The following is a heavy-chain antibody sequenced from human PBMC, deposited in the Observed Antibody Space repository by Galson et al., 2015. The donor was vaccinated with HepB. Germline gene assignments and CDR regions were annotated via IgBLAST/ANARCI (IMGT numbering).Heavy chain of an antibody. CDR3: ARSGSS. CDR1: GYTFTSYD. D-gene: IGHD3-10*01. V-gene: IGHV1-69*13. J-gene: IGHJ4*02. Sequence: SVKVSCKASGYTFTSYDINWVRQATGQGLEWMGGIIPIFGIANYAQKFQGRVTITADESTSTAYMELSSLRSEDTAVYYCARSGSSWGQGTLVTVSS. CDR2: IIPIFGIA.